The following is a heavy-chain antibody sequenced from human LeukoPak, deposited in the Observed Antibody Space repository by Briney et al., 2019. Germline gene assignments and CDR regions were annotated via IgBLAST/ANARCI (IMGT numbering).Heavy chain of an antibody. CDR2: IYYSGST. CDR3: ARQGSGSYSSFDY. J-gene: IGHJ4*02. CDR1: GGSISSYY. D-gene: IGHD6-19*01. Sequence: PSETLSLTCTVSGGSISSYYWGWIRQPPGKGLEWIGYIYYSGSTNYNPSLKSRVTISVDTSKNQFSLKLSSVTAADTAVYYCARQGSGSYSSFDYWGQGTLVTVSS. V-gene: IGHV4-59*08.